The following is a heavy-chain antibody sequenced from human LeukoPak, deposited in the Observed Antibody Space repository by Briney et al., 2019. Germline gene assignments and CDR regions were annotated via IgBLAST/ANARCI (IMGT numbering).Heavy chain of an antibody. Sequence: GGSLRLSCAASGFTFSSYAMSWVRQAPGKGLEWVSAISGSGGSTYYADSVKGRFTISRDNAKNSLYLQMNSLRAEDTAVYYCARHDSSGYYPYYFDYWGQGTLVTVSS. D-gene: IGHD3-22*01. V-gene: IGHV3-23*01. CDR2: ISGSGGST. CDR1: GFTFSSYA. CDR3: ARHDSSGYYPYYFDY. J-gene: IGHJ4*02.